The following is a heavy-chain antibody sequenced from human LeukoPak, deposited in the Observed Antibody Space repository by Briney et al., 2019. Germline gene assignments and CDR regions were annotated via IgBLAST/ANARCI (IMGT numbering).Heavy chain of an antibody. Sequence: SETLSLTCSVSGVSISSGSNYWGWIRQPPGKTLEWIGSIYSSGSTYYNPSLKSRVIILIDTTKNHFSLNLSSVTAADTAVYYCARSDGYGLVGIWGQGTMVTVSS. CDR1: GVSISSGSNY. CDR3: ARSDGYGLVGI. D-gene: IGHD3-10*01. J-gene: IGHJ3*02. V-gene: IGHV4-39*07. CDR2: IYSSGST.